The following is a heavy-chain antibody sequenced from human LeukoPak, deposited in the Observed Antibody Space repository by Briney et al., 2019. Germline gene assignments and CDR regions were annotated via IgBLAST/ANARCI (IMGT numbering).Heavy chain of an antibody. CDR1: GFTFRNYG. CDR3: ANTLGGAAAGRYYYGMDV. Sequence: GGSLRLSCAASGFTFRNYGMHWVRQAPGKGLEWVSCISSSSSYMYYADSVKGRFTISRDNAKNSLYLQMNRLRAEDTAVYYCANTLGGAAAGRYYYGMDVWGQGTTVTVSS. J-gene: IGHJ6*02. V-gene: IGHV3-21*01. CDR2: ISSSSSYM. D-gene: IGHD6-13*01.